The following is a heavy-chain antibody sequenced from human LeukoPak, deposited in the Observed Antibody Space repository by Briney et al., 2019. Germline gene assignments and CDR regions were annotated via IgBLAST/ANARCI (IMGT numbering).Heavy chain of an antibody. V-gene: IGHV3-7*01. CDR2: IKQDGSEK. CDR1: GFTFSSYW. CDR3: ARDRLVDFWSGYYSEGNY. D-gene: IGHD3-3*01. Sequence: PGGSLRLSCVASGFTFSSYWMSWVRQAPGKGLEWVANIKQDGSEKYYVDSVKGRFTISRDNAKNSLYLQMNSLRAEDTAVYYCARDRLVDFWSGYYSEGNYWGQGTLVTVSS. J-gene: IGHJ4*02.